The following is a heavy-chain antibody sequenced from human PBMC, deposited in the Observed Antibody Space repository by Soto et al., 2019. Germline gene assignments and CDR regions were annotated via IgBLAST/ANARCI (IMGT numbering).Heavy chain of an antibody. J-gene: IGHJ6*02. Sequence: GSMRLSCAASGLTFSGYEMNWVRQAPGKGLEWVSYISSSGSSISYADSVKGRFTITRDNAKNSLYLQMNSLRAEDTAVYYCTIDSLGYSRDSCCAMDVRGQEISVAVS. CDR3: TIDSLGYSRDSCCAMDV. CDR2: ISSSGSSI. V-gene: IGHV3-48*03. D-gene: IGHD2-15*01. CDR1: GLTFSGYE.